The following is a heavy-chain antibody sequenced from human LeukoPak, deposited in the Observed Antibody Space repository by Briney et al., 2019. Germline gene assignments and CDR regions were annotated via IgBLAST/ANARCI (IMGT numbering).Heavy chain of an antibody. CDR2: IRSKAYGATT. Sequence: TGGSLRLSCTASGFTFGDYAMSWFRQAPGKGLQWVGYIRSKAYGATTEYAASVKGRFTISRDDSKSIAYLQMNSLKTEDTAVYYCTREYYYHSSGFDYWAKGTLVTVSS. CDR1: GFTFGDYA. V-gene: IGHV3-49*03. J-gene: IGHJ4*02. CDR3: TREYYYHSSGFDY. D-gene: IGHD3-22*01.